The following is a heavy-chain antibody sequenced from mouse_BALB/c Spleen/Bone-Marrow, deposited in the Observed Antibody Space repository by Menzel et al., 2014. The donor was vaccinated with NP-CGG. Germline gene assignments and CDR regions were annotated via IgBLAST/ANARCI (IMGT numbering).Heavy chain of an antibody. J-gene: IGHJ1*01. V-gene: IGHV1S29*02. CDR3: ARDRYASYFDV. CDR2: IYPYNGGT. D-gene: IGHD2-14*01. CDR1: GYTFTDYN. Sequence: VHVKQSGPELVKPGASVKISCKASGYTFTDYNVHWVKQSHGKSLEWIGYIYPYNGGTGYNQKFKSKATLTVDNSSSTAYMELRSLTSEDSALYYCARDRYASYFDVWGAGSTLTVSS.